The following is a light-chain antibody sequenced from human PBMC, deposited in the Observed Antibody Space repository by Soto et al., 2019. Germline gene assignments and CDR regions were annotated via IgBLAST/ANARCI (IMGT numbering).Light chain of an antibody. CDR1: QSVNSN. Sequence: ETVMTQSPATLSVSPGERATLSCRASQSVNSNLAWYQQKLGQAPRVLIYGASTRATGIPARFSGSGSETELILTINSLQSEDFAIYYCHHYNTWPWTLVQGTKVEI. CDR2: GAS. CDR3: HHYNTWPWT. V-gene: IGKV3-15*01. J-gene: IGKJ1*01.